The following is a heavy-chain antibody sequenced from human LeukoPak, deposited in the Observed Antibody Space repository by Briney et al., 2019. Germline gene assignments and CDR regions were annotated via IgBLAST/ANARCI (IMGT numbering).Heavy chain of an antibody. V-gene: IGHV3-7*03. CDR3: ARDGHYFAMDV. CDR1: GFTFIYYW. Sequence: GGSLSLSCAASGFTFIYYWMSWVRQTPGKGLEGLANIKPDGSEKYYVDSVRGRFTISRDNAKSSVHLQMNGLRAEDTAIYYCARDGHYFAMDVWGQGTTVTVSS. CDR2: IKPDGSEK. J-gene: IGHJ6*02.